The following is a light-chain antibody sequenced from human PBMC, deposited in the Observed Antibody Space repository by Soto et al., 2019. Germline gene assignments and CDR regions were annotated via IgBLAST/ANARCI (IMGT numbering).Light chain of an antibody. CDR3: QQLNSYPPWT. J-gene: IGKJ1*01. CDR1: QGISSY. V-gene: IGKV1-9*01. Sequence: DIQLTQSPSFLSASVGDRVTITCRARQGISSYLAWYQQNPGKAPKLLIYAASTLQSGVPSRFSGSGSGTEFTLTISSLQPEDFATYYCQQLNSYPPWTFGQGTQVEIK. CDR2: AAS.